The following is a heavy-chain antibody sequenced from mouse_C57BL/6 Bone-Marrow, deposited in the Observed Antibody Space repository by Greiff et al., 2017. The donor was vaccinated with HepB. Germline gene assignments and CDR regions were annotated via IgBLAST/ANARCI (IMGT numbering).Heavy chain of an antibody. J-gene: IGHJ1*03. Sequence: VQLKHPGAELVMPGASVKLSCKASGYTFTSYWMHWVKQRPGQGLEWIGEIDPSDSYTNYNQKFKGKSTLTVDKSSSTAYMQLSSLTSEDSAVYYCAKLTTVVEDWYFDVWGTGTTVTVSS. V-gene: IGHV1-69*01. D-gene: IGHD1-1*01. CDR1: GYTFTSYW. CDR3: AKLTTVVEDWYFDV. CDR2: IDPSDSYT.